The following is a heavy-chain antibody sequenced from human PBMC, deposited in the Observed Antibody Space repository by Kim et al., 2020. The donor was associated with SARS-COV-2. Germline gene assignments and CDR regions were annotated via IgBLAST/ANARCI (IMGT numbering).Heavy chain of an antibody. Sequence: SVKVSCKASGGTFSSYAISWVRQAPGQGLEWMGMIIPILGIANYAQKFQGRVTITADKSTSTAYMELSSLRSEDTAVYYCARLYGSGSYPVYYYYGMDVCGQGTTVTVSS. CDR1: GGTFSSYA. D-gene: IGHD3-10*01. V-gene: IGHV1-69*04. CDR2: IIPILGIA. CDR3: ARLYGSGSYPVYYYYGMDV. J-gene: IGHJ6*02.